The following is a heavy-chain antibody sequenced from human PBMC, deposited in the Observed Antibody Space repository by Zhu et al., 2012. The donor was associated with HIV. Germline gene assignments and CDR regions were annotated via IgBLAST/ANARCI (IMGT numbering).Heavy chain of an antibody. CDR1: GGSFSDYY. V-gene: IGHV4-34*02. CDR2: INHRGST. J-gene: IGHJ4*02. Sequence: QVQLEQWGAGLLKPSETLSLTCAVYGGSFSDYYWSWIRQSPERGLGWIGEINHRGSTTYSASLKSRLTISVDTSKSQFSLKLKSVTVADSGIYYCASHRPHFASWGRGTLVSVSS. CDR3: ASHRPHFAS. D-gene: IGHD6-6*01.